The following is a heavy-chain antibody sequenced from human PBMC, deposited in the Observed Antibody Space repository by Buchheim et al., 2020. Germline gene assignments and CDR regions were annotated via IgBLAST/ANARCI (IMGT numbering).Heavy chain of an antibody. D-gene: IGHD6-19*01. CDR2: ISGSGDTT. V-gene: IGHV3-48*03. Sequence: EVQLVESGGGLVQPGGSLRVSCAASGFTFSGYEMNWVRQAPGKGLEWVSYISGSGDTTYYADSVKGRFTVSRDNANNSLHLQMNSLRVEDTAVYYCVRGVDDIAVVWFRWFDPWGQGTL. CDR3: VRGVDDIAVVWFRWFDP. CDR1: GFTFSGYE. J-gene: IGHJ5*02.